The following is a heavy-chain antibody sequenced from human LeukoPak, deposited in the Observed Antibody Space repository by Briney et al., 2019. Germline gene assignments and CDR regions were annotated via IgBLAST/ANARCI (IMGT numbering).Heavy chain of an antibody. CDR3: AELGITMIGGV. CDR2: ISSSGSTI. D-gene: IGHD3-10*02. CDR1: GFTFGDYA. J-gene: IGHJ6*04. Sequence: GRSLRLSCTASGFTFGDYAMSWFRQAPGKGLEWVSYISSSGSTIYYADSVKGRFTISRDNAKNSLYLQMNSLRAEDTAVYYCAELGITMIGGVWGKGTTVTISS. V-gene: IGHV3-48*03.